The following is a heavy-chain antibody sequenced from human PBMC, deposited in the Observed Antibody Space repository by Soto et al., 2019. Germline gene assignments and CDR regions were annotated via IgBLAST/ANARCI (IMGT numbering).Heavy chain of an antibody. CDR1: GFTFSGSA. D-gene: IGHD6-13*01. CDR3: TRPISNSSPRDYYYMDV. CDR2: IRSKANSYAT. V-gene: IGHV3-73*01. J-gene: IGHJ6*03. Sequence: GGSLRLSCAASGFTFSGSAMHWVRQASGKGLEWVGRIRSKANSYATAYAASVKGRFTISRDDSKNTAYLQMNSLKTEDTAVYYCTRPISNSSPRDYYYMDVWGKGTTVTVSS.